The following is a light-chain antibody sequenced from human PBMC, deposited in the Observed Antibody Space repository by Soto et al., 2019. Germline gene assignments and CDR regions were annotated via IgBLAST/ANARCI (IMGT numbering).Light chain of an antibody. CDR2: DAS. J-gene: IGKJ5*01. V-gene: IGKV3-11*01. Sequence: EIVFTQSPSTLSLSPGERATLSCRASQSVGSYLAWYQQKPGQAPRLLIYDASSRATGIPARFSGSGSGTDFTLTISSVEPEDFAVYYCQQRSNWITFGQGTRLEIK. CDR3: QQRSNWIT. CDR1: QSVGSY.